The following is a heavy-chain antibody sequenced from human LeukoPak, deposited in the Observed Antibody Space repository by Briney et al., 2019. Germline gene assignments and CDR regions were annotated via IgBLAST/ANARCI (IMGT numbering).Heavy chain of an antibody. CDR2: ISHDGSNK. J-gene: IGHJ6*02. D-gene: IGHD3-10*01. Sequence: GRSLRLSCAASGFTFRSYGMHWVRQAPGKGLEWVAVISHDGSNKYCADSVKGRFTISRDNSKNTLYLQMNSLRAEDTAVYYCAKDIKVYYYGMDVWGPGTTVTVSS. CDR1: GFTFRSYG. CDR3: AKDIKVYYYGMDV. V-gene: IGHV3-30*18.